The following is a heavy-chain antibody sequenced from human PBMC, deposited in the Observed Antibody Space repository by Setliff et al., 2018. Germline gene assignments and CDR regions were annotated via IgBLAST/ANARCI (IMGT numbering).Heavy chain of an antibody. CDR3: ARDRDSSGYLGFDL. D-gene: IGHD3-22*01. V-gene: IGHV1-2*02. Sequence: GASVKVSCKASGYTFTGYYMHWVRQAPGQGLEWMGWINPNSGGTNYAQKFQGRVTMTRDTSISTAYMELSRLRSDDTAVYYCARDRDSSGYLGFDLWGHGSLVTVSS. J-gene: IGHJ4*01. CDR2: INPNSGGT. CDR1: GYTFTGYY.